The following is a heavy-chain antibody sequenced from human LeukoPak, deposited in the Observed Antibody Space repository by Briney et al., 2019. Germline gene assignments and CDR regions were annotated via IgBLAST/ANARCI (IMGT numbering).Heavy chain of an antibody. CDR1: GFTFSTYA. CDR2: ISNDGSKK. D-gene: IGHD4-23*01. J-gene: IGHJ4*02. Sequence: GGSLRLSCAASGFTFSTYAMNWVRQAPGKGLEYVSVISNDGSKKYHADSVKGRFTISRDNSKNTLYLEMSSLRTEDTAIYYCARDRSGDGGNSGGYLDDWGQGTLVSVSS. V-gene: IGHV3-30-3*01. CDR3: ARDRSGDGGNSGGYLDD.